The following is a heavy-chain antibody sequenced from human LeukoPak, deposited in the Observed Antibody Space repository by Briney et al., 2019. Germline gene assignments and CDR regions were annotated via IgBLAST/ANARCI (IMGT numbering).Heavy chain of an antibody. CDR1: GGSISSYY. CDR3: ARDATVIPPASFDI. D-gene: IGHD4-17*01. J-gene: IGHJ3*02. V-gene: IGHV4-4*07. CDR2: IYTSGST. Sequence: SETLSLTCTVSGGSISSYYWSWIRQPAGKGLEWIGRIYTSGSTNYNPSLKSRVTMSVDTSKNQFSLKLSSVTAADTAVYYCARDATVIPPASFDIWGQGTMVTVSS.